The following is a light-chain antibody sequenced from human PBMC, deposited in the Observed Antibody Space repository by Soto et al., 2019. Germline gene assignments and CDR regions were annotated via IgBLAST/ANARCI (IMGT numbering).Light chain of an antibody. J-gene: IGKJ1*01. CDR1: QSVRNN. CDR3: QQYGSSPRT. Sequence: EIVLTQSPGTLSLSPGERATLSCRASQSVRNNLAWYQQRPGQAPRLLIHGASSRATGIPDRFSGSGSGTDFTLTISRLEPEDFAVYYCQQYGSSPRTFGQGTKVDIK. CDR2: GAS. V-gene: IGKV3-20*01.